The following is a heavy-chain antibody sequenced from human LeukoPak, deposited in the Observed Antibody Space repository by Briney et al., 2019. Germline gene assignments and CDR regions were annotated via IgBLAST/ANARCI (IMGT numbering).Heavy chain of an antibody. Sequence: KSSETLSLTCAVYGGSFSGYYWGWIRQPPGKGLEWIGSIYHSGSTYYNPSLKSRVTISVDTSKNQFSLKLSSVTAADTAVYYCATSLGYCSSTSCYERGDYWGQGTLVTVSS. V-gene: IGHV4-38-2*01. CDR1: GGSFSGYY. D-gene: IGHD2-2*01. J-gene: IGHJ4*02. CDR2: IYHSGST. CDR3: ATSLGYCSSTSCYERGDY.